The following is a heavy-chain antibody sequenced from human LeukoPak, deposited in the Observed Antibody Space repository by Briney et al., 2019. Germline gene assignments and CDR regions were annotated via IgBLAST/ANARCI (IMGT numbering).Heavy chain of an antibody. CDR3: AREEAEQGSYDRFGFDS. Sequence: ATVKVSCKASGYTFIGYWIHWVRQAPGQGLEWMGWINPNSGVTKYAQKFQGRVSMTRDTSISTAYMEVTRLTSDDTAVYYCAREEAEQGSYDRFGFDSWGQGTLVTVSS. CDR2: INPNSGVT. CDR1: GYTFIGYW. D-gene: IGHD3-10*01. J-gene: IGHJ4*02. V-gene: IGHV1-2*02.